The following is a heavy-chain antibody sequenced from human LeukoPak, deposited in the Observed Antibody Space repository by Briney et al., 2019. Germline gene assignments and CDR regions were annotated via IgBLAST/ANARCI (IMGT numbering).Heavy chain of an antibody. J-gene: IGHJ4*02. CDR1: GFTFSTYG. CDR2: IWYDGSNT. D-gene: IGHD3-16*01. Sequence: GGSLRLSCAASGFTFSTYGMHWVRQAPGKGLEWVAIIWYDGSNTYYADSVKGRFTISRDNSKNTLYLELNSLRAEDTAVYYCAPDHGGFWGQGTLVTVSS. CDR3: APDHGGF. V-gene: IGHV3-33*01.